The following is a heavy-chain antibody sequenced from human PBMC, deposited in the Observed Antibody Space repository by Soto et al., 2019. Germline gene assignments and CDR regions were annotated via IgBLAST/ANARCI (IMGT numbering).Heavy chain of an antibody. CDR3: ARGVTAGVDY. CDR1: GYSFTSLD. CDR2: MEPSSGKT. V-gene: IGHV1-8*01. Sequence: EASVKVSCKASGYSFTSLDINWVQQTAGQGLEWMGWMEPSSGKTGYAQKFHDRVTMTGDTSINTAYMELTTLTSDDTAFYYCARGVTAGVDYWGQGTLVTVSS. J-gene: IGHJ4*02. D-gene: IGHD1-26*01.